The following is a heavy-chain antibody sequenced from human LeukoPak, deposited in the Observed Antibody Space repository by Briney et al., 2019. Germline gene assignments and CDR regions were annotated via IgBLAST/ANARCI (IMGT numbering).Heavy chain of an antibody. V-gene: IGHV4-34*01. CDR3: ARGVMYSSRKGNWFDP. CDR2: INRSGST. Sequence: SETLSLTCAVYGGSFSGYYWSWIRQPPGKGLEWIGEINRSGSTNYNPSLKSRVTISVDTSKNQFSLKLSSVTAADTAVYYCARGVMYSSRKGNWFDPWGQGTLVTVSS. CDR1: GGSFSGYY. J-gene: IGHJ5*02. D-gene: IGHD6-19*01.